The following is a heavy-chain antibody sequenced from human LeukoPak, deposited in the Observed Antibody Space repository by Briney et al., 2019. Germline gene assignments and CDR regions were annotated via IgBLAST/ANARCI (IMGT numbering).Heavy chain of an antibody. CDR1: GGSISSYY. Sequence: SETLSLTCTVSGGSISSYYWSWIRQPPGKGLEWSGYIYYSGSTNYNPSLKSRVTISVDTSKNQFSLKLSSVTAADTAVYYCAVNYDILTGYPDAFDIWGQGTMVTVSS. CDR3: AVNYDILTGYPDAFDI. V-gene: IGHV4-59*01. CDR2: IYYSGST. J-gene: IGHJ3*02. D-gene: IGHD3-9*01.